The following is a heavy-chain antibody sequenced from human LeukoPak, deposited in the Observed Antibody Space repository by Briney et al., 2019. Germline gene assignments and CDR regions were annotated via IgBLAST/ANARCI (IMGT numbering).Heavy chain of an antibody. Sequence: GESLKISCEASGYNFKTYWISWVRQMPGKGLEWMGIIYPGDSDTRYSPSFQGQVTISADKSLSVAYLQWSSLKTSDNARYFCARGQPERWLKGLFDYGGQGPLVTVSS. J-gene: IGHJ4*02. CDR1: GYNFKTYW. V-gene: IGHV5-51*01. CDR3: ARGQPERWLKGLFDY. CDR2: IYPGDSDT. D-gene: IGHD5-24*01.